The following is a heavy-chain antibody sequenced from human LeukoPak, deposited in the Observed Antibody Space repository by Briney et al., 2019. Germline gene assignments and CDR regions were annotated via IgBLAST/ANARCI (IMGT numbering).Heavy chain of an antibody. V-gene: IGHV4-38-2*01. Sequence: SETLSLTCAVSGYSISSGYYWGWIRPPPGKGLEWIGSIDHSGTLYYNPSLKRRVTISVDTSKNQLSLKVTSVTAADTAVYYCARMMDYYDRDGYPPPAAADYWGQGTLVTVSS. J-gene: IGHJ4*02. CDR2: IDHSGTL. CDR1: GYSISSGYY. D-gene: IGHD3-22*01. CDR3: ARMMDYYDRDGYPPPAAADY.